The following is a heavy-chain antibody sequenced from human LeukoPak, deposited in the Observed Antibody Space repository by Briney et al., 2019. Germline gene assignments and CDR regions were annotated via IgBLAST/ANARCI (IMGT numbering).Heavy chain of an antibody. CDR2: IFHNGKA. D-gene: IGHD3-22*01. V-gene: IGHV4-31*03. Sequence: SETLSLTCTVSGGSITINGYYWTWIRRHPGKGLEWIGYIFHNGKAYYNPSLKSRATISVDTSKNQFSLSLRSVTPADTAFYYCAKYSSGYYYGLNWGQGALVTVAS. CDR3: AKYSSGYYYGLN. J-gene: IGHJ4*02. CDR1: GGSITINGYY.